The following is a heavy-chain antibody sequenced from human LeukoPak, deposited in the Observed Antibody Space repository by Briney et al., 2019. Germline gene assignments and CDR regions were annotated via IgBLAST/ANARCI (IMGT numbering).Heavy chain of an antibody. CDR1: GDSFTTYS. CDR2: IAPMFEKA. D-gene: IGHD2-15*01. CDR3: AREVIVHHPAFGD. Sequence: SVKVSCKTSGDSFTTYSISWVRQAPGQGLEWMGDIAPMFEKANYARKFQSRVTMTADQSTSTVYMELSSLESDDTAIYYCAREVIVHHPAFGDWGQGTQVTVSS. J-gene: IGHJ1*01. V-gene: IGHV1-69*01.